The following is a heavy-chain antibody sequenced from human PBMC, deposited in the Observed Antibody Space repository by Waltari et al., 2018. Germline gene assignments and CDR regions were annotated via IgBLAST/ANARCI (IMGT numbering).Heavy chain of an antibody. CDR1: GFSFEDYA. D-gene: IGHD1-26*01. CDR2: INWDSSDT. Sequence: EVQLVESGGGLVQPGRSLRLSCAASGFSFEDYAVHWVRQAPGQCLECVSGINWDSSDTAYADSVKGRFTISRDNAKNSLYLQMNSLRTEDTAFYYCAKDLYSGSDNRIFDFWGQGTLVTVSS. CDR3: AKDLYSGSDNRIFDF. J-gene: IGHJ4*02. V-gene: IGHV3-9*01.